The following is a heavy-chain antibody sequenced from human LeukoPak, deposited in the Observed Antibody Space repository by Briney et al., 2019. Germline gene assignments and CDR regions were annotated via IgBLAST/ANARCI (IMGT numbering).Heavy chain of an antibody. CDR2: IIPIFGTA. D-gene: IGHD5-12*01. Sequence: SVKVSCKASGGTFSSYAISWVRQAPGQGLEWMGGIIPIFGTANYAQKFQGRVTITADESTSTAYMELSSLRSEDTAVYYCARDRGYGLDYFDYWGQGTLVTVSS. CDR1: GGTFSSYA. V-gene: IGHV1-69*13. J-gene: IGHJ4*02. CDR3: ARDRGYGLDYFDY.